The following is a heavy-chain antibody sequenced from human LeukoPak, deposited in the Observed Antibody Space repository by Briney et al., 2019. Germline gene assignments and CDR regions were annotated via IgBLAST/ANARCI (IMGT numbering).Heavy chain of an antibody. CDR2: IKQDGSEK. Sequence: PGGSLRLSCAASGFTFSSYWMSWVRQAPGKGLEWVANIKQDGSEKYYVDSVKGRFTISRDNAKNSLYLQMNSLRAEDTAVYYCARGYCGSSDCHVARHFEYWGQGTLVTVSS. CDR3: ARGYCGSSDCHVARHFEY. J-gene: IGHJ4*02. D-gene: IGHD3-10*01. V-gene: IGHV3-7*04. CDR1: GFTFSSYW.